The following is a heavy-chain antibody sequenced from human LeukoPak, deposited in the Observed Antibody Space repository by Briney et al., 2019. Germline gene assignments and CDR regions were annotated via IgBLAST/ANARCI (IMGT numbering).Heavy chain of an antibody. D-gene: IGHD2-2*01. Sequence: PSETLSLTCAVYGESFSGYYWSWIRQPPGKGLEWIGEINHSGSTNYNPSLKSRVTISVDTSKNQFSLKLSSVTAADTAVYYCARANIVVVPAATWLAVAGTPYSDYWGHGTLVTVSS. J-gene: IGHJ4*01. CDR1: GESFSGYY. V-gene: IGHV4-34*01. CDR2: INHSGST. CDR3: ARANIVVVPAATWLAVAGTPYSDY.